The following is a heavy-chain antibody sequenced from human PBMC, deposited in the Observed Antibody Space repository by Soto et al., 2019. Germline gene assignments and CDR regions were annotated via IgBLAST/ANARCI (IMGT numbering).Heavy chain of an antibody. CDR1: GYTFTSYD. CDR2: MNPNSGNT. D-gene: IGHD3-22*01. V-gene: IGHV1-8*01. CDR3: VRGVITLYYYYGMDV. Sequence: GASAKVPCKASGYTFTSYDINWVRQATGQGLEWMGWMNPNSGNTGYAQKFQGRVTMTRNTSISTAYMELSSLRSEDTAVYYCVRGVITLYYYYGMDVWGQGTTVTVSS. J-gene: IGHJ6*02.